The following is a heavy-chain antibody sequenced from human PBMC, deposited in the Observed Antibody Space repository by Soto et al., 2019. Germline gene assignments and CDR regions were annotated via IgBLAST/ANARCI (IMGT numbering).Heavy chain of an antibody. CDR2: ISYDGSDT. Sequence: PGGSLRLSCAASEFNFSGYAMHWVRQAPGKGLDWVALISYDGSDTYYIDSVKGRFTISRDNSNSTLYLQMNDPRVEDTAVYYCAKDLGYGTCGFDYWGQGTLVTVSS. D-gene: IGHD3-16*01. CDR1: EFNFSGYA. V-gene: IGHV3-30*18. CDR3: AKDLGYGTCGFDY. J-gene: IGHJ4*02.